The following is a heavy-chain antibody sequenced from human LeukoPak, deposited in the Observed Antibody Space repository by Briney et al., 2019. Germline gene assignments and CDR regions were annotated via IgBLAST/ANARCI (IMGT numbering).Heavy chain of an antibody. J-gene: IGHJ4*02. CDR2: ISGSGGST. D-gene: IGHD3-10*01. CDR3: AKGRFAVRGGLDY. V-gene: IGHV3-23*01. CDR1: GFTFSSYA. Sequence: GGSLRLSCAASGFTFSSYAMSWVRQAPGKGLEWVSAISGSGGSTYYADSVKGRFTISRDNSKNTLYLQMNNLRAEDTAVYYCAKGRFAVRGGLDYWGQGTLVTVSS.